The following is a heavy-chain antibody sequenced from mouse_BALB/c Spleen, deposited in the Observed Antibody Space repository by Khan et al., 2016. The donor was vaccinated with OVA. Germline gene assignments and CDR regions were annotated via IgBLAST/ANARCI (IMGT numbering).Heavy chain of an antibody. CDR2: VSTGGTYT. CDR1: GFTFSTYG. D-gene: IGHD1-1*01. Sequence: EVELVESGGDLVKPGGSLKLSCVASGFTFSTYGMSWVRQAPDKRLEWVATVSTGGTYTYYPDSVKGRFTISRDNAKNTLYLQRRGLRSEDTAMFLCTRLAYYYDSEGFAYWGQGTLVTVS. V-gene: IGHV5-6*01. J-gene: IGHJ3*01. CDR3: TRLAYYYDSEGFAY.